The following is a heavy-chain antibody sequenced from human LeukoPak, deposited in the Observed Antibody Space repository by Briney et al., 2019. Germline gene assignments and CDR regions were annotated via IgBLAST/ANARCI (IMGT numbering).Heavy chain of an antibody. J-gene: IGHJ4*02. CDR3: AREGGDGYKAGQY. D-gene: IGHD5-24*01. CDR1: GGTFSSYA. V-gene: IGHV1-69*05. Sequence: GASVKVSCKASGGTFSSYAISWVRQAPGQGLEWMGGIIPIFGTANYAQKLQGRVTITTDESTSTAYMELSRLTSEDTAVYYCAREGGDGYKAGQYWGQGTLVTVSS. CDR2: IIPIFGTA.